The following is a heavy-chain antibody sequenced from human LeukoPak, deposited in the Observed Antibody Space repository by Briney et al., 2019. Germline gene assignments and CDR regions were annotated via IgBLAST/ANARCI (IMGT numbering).Heavy chain of an antibody. D-gene: IGHD6-19*01. V-gene: IGHV3-23*01. J-gene: IGHJ4*02. CDR3: AKVSHYQWLGREYYFDY. CDR1: GFTFSSYA. Sequence: PGGSLRLSCAASGFTFSSYAMSWVRQAPGKGLEWVSAISGSGGSTYYADSVKGRFTISRDNSKNTLYLQMNSLRAEDTAVYYCAKVSHYQWLGREYYFDYWGQGTLVTVSS. CDR2: ISGSGGST.